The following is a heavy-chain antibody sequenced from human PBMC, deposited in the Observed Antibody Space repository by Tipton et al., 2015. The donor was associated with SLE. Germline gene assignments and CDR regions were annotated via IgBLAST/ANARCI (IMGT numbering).Heavy chain of an antibody. Sequence: SLRLSCAASGFTVSSNYMSWVRQAPGKGLEWVSVIYSGGSTYYADSVKGRFTISRDNSKNTLYLQMNSLRAEDTAVYYCARDSPGAFDWFEAFDIWGQGTMVTVSS. V-gene: IGHV3-66*01. J-gene: IGHJ3*02. CDR3: ARDSPGAFDWFEAFDI. D-gene: IGHD3-9*01. CDR1: GFTVSSNY. CDR2: IYSGGST.